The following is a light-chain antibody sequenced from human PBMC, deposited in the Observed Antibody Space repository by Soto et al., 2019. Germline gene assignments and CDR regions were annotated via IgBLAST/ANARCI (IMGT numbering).Light chain of an antibody. Sequence: QSVLTQPPSVSAAPRQKVTISCSGSSSNIGNNYVSWYHRVPGIAPKLLIYDNNERPSGIPDRFSGSKSGTSATLDITGLQTGDEGDYYCGTWDSRLRVVVFGGGTKLTVL. CDR2: DNN. J-gene: IGLJ2*01. CDR3: GTWDSRLRVVV. V-gene: IGLV1-51*01. CDR1: SSNIGNNY.